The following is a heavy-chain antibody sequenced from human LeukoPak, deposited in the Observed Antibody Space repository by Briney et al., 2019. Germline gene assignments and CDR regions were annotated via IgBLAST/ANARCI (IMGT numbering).Heavy chain of an antibody. CDR3: ARSASKVAGTPTDAFDI. CDR2: TYYRSKWYN. J-gene: IGHJ3*02. V-gene: IGHV6-1*01. CDR1: GDSVSSNSAA. D-gene: IGHD6-19*01. Sequence: SQTLSLTCAISGDSVSSNSAAWNWIRQSPSRGLEWLGRTYYRSKWYNDYAVSVKSRITINPDTSKNQFSLQLNSVTPEDTAVYYCARSASKVAGTPTDAFDIWGQGTMVTVSS.